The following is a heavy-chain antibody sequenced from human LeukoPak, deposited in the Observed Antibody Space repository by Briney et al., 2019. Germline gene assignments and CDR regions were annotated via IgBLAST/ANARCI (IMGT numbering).Heavy chain of an antibody. CDR1: GFTFSSYA. D-gene: IGHD2-15*01. Sequence: QPGGSLRLSCAASGFTFSSYAMSWVRQAPGKGLEWVSAISGSGGSTYYADSVKGRFTISRDNSKNTLYLQMNSLRAEDTAVYYCARGGRGRPNNWFDPWGQGTLVTVSS. V-gene: IGHV3-23*01. CDR2: ISGSGGST. J-gene: IGHJ5*02. CDR3: ARGGRGRPNNWFDP.